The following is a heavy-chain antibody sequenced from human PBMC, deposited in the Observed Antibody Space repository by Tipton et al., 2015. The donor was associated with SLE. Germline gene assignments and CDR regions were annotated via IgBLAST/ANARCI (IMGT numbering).Heavy chain of an antibody. V-gene: IGHV4-59*12. CDR3: ARSGWHDY. Sequence: TLSLTCTVSGGSISSDYWSWIRQPPGKGLEWIGYIHYSGSTNYNRSLKSRVTISVDTAKNQFSLKLSSVTAADTAVYYCARSGWHDYWGQGTLVTVSS. CDR2: IHYSGST. D-gene: IGHD6-19*01. J-gene: IGHJ4*02. CDR1: GGSISSDY.